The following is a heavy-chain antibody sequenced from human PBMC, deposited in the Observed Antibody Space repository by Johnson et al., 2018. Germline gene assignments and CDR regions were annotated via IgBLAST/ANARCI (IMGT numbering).Heavy chain of an antibody. CDR3: VLLVVVAAKKPGGRPWYFDL. J-gene: IGHJ2*01. CDR1: GGTFSSYA. V-gene: IGHV1-69*01. CDR2: IIPIFGTA. D-gene: IGHD2-15*01. Sequence: QVQLVQSGAEVKKPGSSVKVSCKASGGTFSSYAISWVRQAPGQGLEWMGGIIPIFGTANYAQKFQGRVTITADESTSTADMELSSRGSEDTAVYYCVLLVVVAAKKPGGRPWYFDLWGRGTLVTVSS.